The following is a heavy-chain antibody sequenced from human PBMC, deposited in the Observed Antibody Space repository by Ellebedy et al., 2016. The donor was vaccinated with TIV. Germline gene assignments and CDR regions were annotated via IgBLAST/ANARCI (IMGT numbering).Heavy chain of an antibody. CDR1: GDSVSSNSAA. V-gene: IGHV6-1*01. D-gene: IGHD3-16*01. Sequence: SETLSLXXAISGDSVSSNSAAWNWIRQSPSRGLEWMGRTYYRSKWYNDYAVSVKSRITINPDTSKNQFSLQLNSVTPEDTAVYYCARGPEGDAAFDIWGQGTMVTVSS. CDR2: TYYRSKWYN. J-gene: IGHJ3*02. CDR3: ARGPEGDAAFDI.